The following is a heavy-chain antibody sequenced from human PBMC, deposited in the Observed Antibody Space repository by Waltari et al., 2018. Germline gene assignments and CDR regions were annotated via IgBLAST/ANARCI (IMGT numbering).Heavy chain of an antibody. CDR1: GFTFSSYA. V-gene: IGHV3-23*01. J-gene: IGHJ4*02. D-gene: IGHD3-10*01. CDR2: ISGSGGGT. Sequence: EVQLLESGGGLVQPGGSLRLSCAASGFTFSSYAMSWVRQAPGKGLEWVSAISGSGGGTYYADSVKGRFTISRDNSKNTLYLQMNSLRAEDTAVYYCAKDRMVRGVIPYYFDYWGQGTLVTVSS. CDR3: AKDRMVRGVIPYYFDY.